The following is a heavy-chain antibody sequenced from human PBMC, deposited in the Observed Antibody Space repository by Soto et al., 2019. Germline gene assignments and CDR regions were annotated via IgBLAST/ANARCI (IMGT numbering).Heavy chain of an antibody. CDR3: ARDRGPITGTTEDAFDI. J-gene: IGHJ3*02. V-gene: IGHV3-30-3*01. D-gene: IGHD1-20*01. Sequence: GGSLRLSCAASGFTFSSYAMHWVRQAPGKGLEWVAVISYDGSNKYYADSVKGRFTISRDNSKNTLYLQMNSLRAEDTAVYYCARDRGPITGTTEDAFDIWGQGTMVTVSS. CDR1: GFTFSSYA. CDR2: ISYDGSNK.